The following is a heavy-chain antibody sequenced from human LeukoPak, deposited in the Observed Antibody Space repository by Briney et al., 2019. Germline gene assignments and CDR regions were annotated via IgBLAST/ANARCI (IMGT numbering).Heavy chain of an antibody. CDR2: IIPSLDVA. CDR3: ARDHCSPGTCLGGH. J-gene: IGHJ4*02. Sequence: ASVKVSCKASGDSFIPYTFSWVRQAPGQGLEWIGRIIPSLDVANYAHKFQGRVTLSVDRDTATTYMEVTSLRSEDTAIYYCARDHCSPGTCLGGHWGQGTLVTVSS. D-gene: IGHD2-15*01. V-gene: IGHV1-69*04. CDR1: GDSFIPYT.